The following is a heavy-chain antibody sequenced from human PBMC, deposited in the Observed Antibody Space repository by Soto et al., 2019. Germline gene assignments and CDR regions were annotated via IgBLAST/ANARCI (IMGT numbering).Heavy chain of an antibody. V-gene: IGHV1-45*02. CDR3: ASGGAGSGPFTWELPDH. J-gene: IGHJ4*02. D-gene: IGHD1-26*01. Sequence: QMQLVQSGAEVTKTGSSVTVSCQALGNTFSYRYLHWVRQAPGQALEWMGWIAPFSGDVHYAQKFQQRVTVTRDRSINTAYMRMSRLRSEDTAIYFCASGGAGSGPFTWELPDHWGQGTLVTVSS. CDR2: IAPFSGDV. CDR1: GNTFSYRY.